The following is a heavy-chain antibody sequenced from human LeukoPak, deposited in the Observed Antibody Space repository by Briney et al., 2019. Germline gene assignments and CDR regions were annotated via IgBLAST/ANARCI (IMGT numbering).Heavy chain of an antibody. J-gene: IGHJ6*02. V-gene: IGHV4-4*07. CDR2: IYTSGST. CDR1: GGSISSYY. Sequence: SETLSLTCTVSGGSISSYYWSWIRQPAGKGLEWIGRIYTSGSTNYNPSLKSRVTMSVDTSKNQFSLKLSPVTAADTAGYYCARDRARSGYYSNYYYYGMDVWGQGTTVTVSS. D-gene: IGHD3-22*01. CDR3: ARDRARSGYYSNYYYYGMDV.